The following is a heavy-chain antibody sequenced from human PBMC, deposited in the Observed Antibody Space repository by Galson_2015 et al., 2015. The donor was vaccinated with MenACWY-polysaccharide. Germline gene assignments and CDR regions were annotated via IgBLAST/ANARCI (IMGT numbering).Heavy chain of an antibody. CDR2: IYPSGNT. Sequence: ETLSLTCSVSGGSLTAYYWAWIRQPAGKELEWIGQIYPSGNTNYNPSLRSRVTISLDTSKNQFSLELNSVTAADTAVYYCAREFHYWGQGSLVTVSS. V-gene: IGHV4-4*07. J-gene: IGHJ4*02. CDR3: AREFHY. CDR1: GGSLTAYY.